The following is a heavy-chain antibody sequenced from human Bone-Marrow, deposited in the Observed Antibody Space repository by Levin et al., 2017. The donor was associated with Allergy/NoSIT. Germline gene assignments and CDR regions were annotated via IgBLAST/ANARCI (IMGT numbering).Heavy chain of an antibody. D-gene: IGHD5-12*01. J-gene: IGHJ4*02. Sequence: GGSLRLSCAASGFTFSNYGMNWVRQAPGRGLEWISYISSSSSTIYYADSMMGRFTISRDNAKNSLYLQVNSLGAEDTAVYYCARDLGFTRGGYEFDYWGQGTLVTVSS. CDR2: ISSSSSTI. V-gene: IGHV3-48*01. CDR3: ARDLGFTRGGYEFDY. CDR1: GFTFSNYG.